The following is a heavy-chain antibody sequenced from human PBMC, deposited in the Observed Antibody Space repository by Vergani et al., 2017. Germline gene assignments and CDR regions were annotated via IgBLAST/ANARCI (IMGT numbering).Heavy chain of an antibody. D-gene: IGHD6-6*01. CDR1: GFTFSSYA. J-gene: IGHJ6*03. CDR3: ARTYSSSAGTMDV. V-gene: IGHV4-59*01. Sequence: VQLLESGGGLVQPGGSLRLSCAASGFTFSSYAMSWIRQPPGKGLEWIGYIYYSGSTNYNPSLKSRVTISVDTSKNQFSLNLSSVTAADTAVYYCARTYSSSAGTMDVWGKGTTVTVSS. CDR2: IYYSGST.